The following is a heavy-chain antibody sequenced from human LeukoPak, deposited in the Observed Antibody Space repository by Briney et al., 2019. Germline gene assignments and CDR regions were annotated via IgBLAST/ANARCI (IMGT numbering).Heavy chain of an antibody. CDR3: AKEVEPRDN. Sequence: PEGSLRLSCAASGFTFSAYAMTWVRQAPGKGLEWVSGISGHGGSTFYANSVKGRFTISRDNSKNTLYLQMNSLRAEDTAVYYCAKEVEPRDNWGQGTLVTVSS. CDR1: GFTFSAYA. CDR2: ISGHGGST. D-gene: IGHD1-26*01. V-gene: IGHV3-23*01. J-gene: IGHJ4*02.